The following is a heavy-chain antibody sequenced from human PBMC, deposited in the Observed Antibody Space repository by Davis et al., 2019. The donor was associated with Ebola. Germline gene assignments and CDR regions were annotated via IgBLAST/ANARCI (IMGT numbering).Heavy chain of an antibody. D-gene: IGHD1-26*01. CDR2: ISSSSSTM. CDR3: ARGGATRVYYYGMDV. J-gene: IGHJ6*02. Sequence: PGGSLRLSCAASGFTFSSYSMNWVRQAPGKGLEWVSYISSSSSTMYYADSVKGRFTISRDNAKNSLYLQMNSLRDEDTAVYYCARGGATRVYYYGMDVWGQGTTVTVSS. V-gene: IGHV3-48*02. CDR1: GFTFSSYS.